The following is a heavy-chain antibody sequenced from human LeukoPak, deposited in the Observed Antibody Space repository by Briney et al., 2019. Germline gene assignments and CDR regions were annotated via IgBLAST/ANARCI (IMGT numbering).Heavy chain of an antibody. Sequence: PGGSLRLSCAAFGFTFSSYWMHWVRQAPGKGLVWVSRINSDGSRTSYADFVKGRFTISRDNAKNTLFLQMTSLRAEDTAVYYCVNQISGWVYWGQGTLVTVSS. CDR1: GFTFSSYW. CDR3: VNQISGWVY. D-gene: IGHD6-19*01. V-gene: IGHV3-74*01. CDR2: INSDGSRT. J-gene: IGHJ4*02.